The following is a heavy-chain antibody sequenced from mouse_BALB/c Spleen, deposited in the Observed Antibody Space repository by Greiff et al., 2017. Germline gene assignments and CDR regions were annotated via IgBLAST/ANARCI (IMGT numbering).Heavy chain of an antibody. CDR1: GFTFSSYA. CDR3: ARDPLGSYFDY. V-gene: IGHV5-6-5*01. J-gene: IGHJ2*01. D-gene: IGHD1-3*01. Sequence: DVHLVESGGGLVKPGGSLKLSCAASGFTFSSYAMSWVRQTPEKRLEWVASISSGGSTYYPDSVKGRFTISRDNARNILYLQMSSLRSEDTAMYYCARDPLGSYFDYWGQGTTLTVSS. CDR2: ISSGGST.